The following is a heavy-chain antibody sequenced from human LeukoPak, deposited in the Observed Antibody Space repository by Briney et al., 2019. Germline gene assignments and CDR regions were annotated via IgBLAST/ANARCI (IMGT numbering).Heavy chain of an antibody. D-gene: IGHD6-19*01. CDR3: ARGLSYRIGCNY. CDR1: GYTFTSYD. Sequence: ASVKVSCKASGYTFTSYDINWVRQATGQGLEWMGWMNPNSGNTGYAQKFQGRVTMTRNTSISTAYMELSSLRSEDTAVYYCARGLSYRIGCNYWGQGTLVTVSS. J-gene: IGHJ4*02. CDR2: MNPNSGNT. V-gene: IGHV1-8*01.